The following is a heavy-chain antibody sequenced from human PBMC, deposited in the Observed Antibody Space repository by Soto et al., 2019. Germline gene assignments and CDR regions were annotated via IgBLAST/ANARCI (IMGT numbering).Heavy chain of an antibody. D-gene: IGHD6-19*01. V-gene: IGHV6-1*01. CDR3: ARAYSSGWFSYFDF. CDR1: GFSISTDSAA. J-gene: IGHJ4*02. CDR2: TYYRSGWSR. Sequence: SQTLSLTCDISGFSISTDSAAWNWIRQSPSRGLEWLGRTYYRSGWSREYAVSVRGRININPDTSKNQFSLQLNSVTPEDTAVYYCARAYSSGWFSYFDFWGQGTLVTAPQ.